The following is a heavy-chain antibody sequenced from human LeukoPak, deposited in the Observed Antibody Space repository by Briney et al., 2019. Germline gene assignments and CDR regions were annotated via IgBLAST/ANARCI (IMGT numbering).Heavy chain of an antibody. J-gene: IGHJ5*02. Sequence: GGSLRLSCAASGFTFSSYEMSWVRQAPGKGLEWVSYISASGTSILYGDSVKGRFTISTDNAKNSLFLQMNSLSADDTAVYYCASGYGSLSGDRWGQGTLVTVSS. D-gene: IGHD5-18*01. CDR2: ISASGTSI. V-gene: IGHV3-48*03. CDR3: ASGYGSLSGDR. CDR1: GFTFSSYE.